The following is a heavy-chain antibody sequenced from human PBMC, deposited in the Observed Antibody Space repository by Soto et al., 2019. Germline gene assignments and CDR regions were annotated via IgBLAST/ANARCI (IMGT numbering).Heavy chain of an antibody. D-gene: IGHD4-17*01. CDR2: IYPGDSDT. CDR3: ARYPTLTDYFFHGMDV. V-gene: IGHV5-51*01. Sequence: PGESLKSSCKGSGYTFINYWIVWVRQIPGKGPEWLGIIYPGDSDTRYSPSFQGQVTISADRSISTAYLQWSSLKASDTGMYYCARYPTLTDYFFHGMDVWRQGTTVTVSS. J-gene: IGHJ6*02. CDR1: GYTFINYW.